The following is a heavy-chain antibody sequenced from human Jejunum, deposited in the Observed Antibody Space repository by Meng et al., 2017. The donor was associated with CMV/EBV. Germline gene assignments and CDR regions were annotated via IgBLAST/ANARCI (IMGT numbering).Heavy chain of an antibody. J-gene: IGHJ5*02. CDR1: GGSLSNYY. CDR2: ISYTGST. CDR3: ARHQHPSGIKFDP. D-gene: IGHD3-10*01. Sequence: QVQLEESGPGLVKPSETLSLTCTVSGGSLSNYYWSWIRQPPGKGLEWIGYISYTGSTEYNPSLKSRVTISLDASRNQFSLRLNSVTAADTAVYYCARHQHPSGIKFDPWGQGTLVTVSS. V-gene: IGHV4-59*08.